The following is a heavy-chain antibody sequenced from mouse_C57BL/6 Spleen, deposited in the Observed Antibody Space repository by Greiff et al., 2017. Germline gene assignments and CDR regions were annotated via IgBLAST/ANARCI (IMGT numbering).Heavy chain of an antibody. V-gene: IGHV1-62-2*01. CDR3: ARDEEKMGRYFDV. D-gene: IGHD2-3*01. CDR1: GYTFTEYT. J-gene: IGHJ1*03. Sequence: QVQLQQPGAELVKPGASVKLSCKASGYTFTEYTIHWVKQRSGQGLEWIGRFYPGSGSIKYNEKFKDKATLTVDKSSSTVYMELSRLTSEDSAVYFCARDEEKMGRYFDVWGTGTTVTVSS. CDR2: FYPGSGSI.